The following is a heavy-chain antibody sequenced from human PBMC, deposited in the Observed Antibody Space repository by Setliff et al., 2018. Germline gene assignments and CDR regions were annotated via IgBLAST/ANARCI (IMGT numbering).Heavy chain of an antibody. Sequence: ASVKVSCKTSGYILSSYGVSWVRQAPGQGLDWMGWISPYNGHTNSAQSLQGRVTMTTDTSTSTAYMEMRSLRSDDTAVXYXARLVRYCTRTACQKVAGVESWGQGTLVTVSS. D-gene: IGHD1-26*01. V-gene: IGHV1-18*01. CDR1: GYILSSYG. CDR2: ISPYNGHT. J-gene: IGHJ5*01. CDR3: ARLVRYCTRTACQKVAGVES.